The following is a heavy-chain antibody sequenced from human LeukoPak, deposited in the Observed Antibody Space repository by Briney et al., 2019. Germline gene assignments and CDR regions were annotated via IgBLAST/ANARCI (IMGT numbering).Heavy chain of an antibody. D-gene: IGHD2-2*02. CDR2: LYNCATT. Sequence: SETLSLTCTVSGGSICSYYWSWIRQPPGKGVEWIGYLYNCATTNYNPSLKSRVNISVETSKNKFSLNLSSVTAADTAVYYCARDSSAIADNWFDPWGQGTLVTVSS. CDR1: GGSICSYY. CDR3: ARDSSAIADNWFDP. V-gene: IGHV4-59*01. J-gene: IGHJ5*02.